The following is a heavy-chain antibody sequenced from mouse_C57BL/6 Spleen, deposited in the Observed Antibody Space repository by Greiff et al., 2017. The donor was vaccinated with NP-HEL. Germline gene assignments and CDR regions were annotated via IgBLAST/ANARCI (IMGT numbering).Heavy chain of an antibody. CDR3: ARKDYGNYVWFAY. CDR2: IYPGSGST. D-gene: IGHD2-1*01. J-gene: IGHJ3*01. V-gene: IGHV1-55*01. CDR1: GYTFTSYW. Sequence: QVQLQQPGAELVKPGASVKMSCKASGYTFTSYWITWVKQRPGQGLEWIGDIYPGSGSTNYNEKFKSKATLTVDTSSSTAYMQLSSLTSEDSAVYYCARKDYGNYVWFAYWGQGTLVTVSA.